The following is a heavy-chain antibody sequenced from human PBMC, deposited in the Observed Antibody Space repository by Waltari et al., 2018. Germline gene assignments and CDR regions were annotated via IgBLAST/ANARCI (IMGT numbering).Heavy chain of an antibody. J-gene: IGHJ4*02. CDR2: MHPNSGNT. V-gene: IGHV1-8*01. CDR1: XYTFTSXD. D-gene: IGHD2-15*01. CDR3: ARMRRDCSGGSCQYYFDY. Sequence: QVQLVQSGAEVKKPGASVKVSCKASXYTFTSXDINWVRXAXGQGLEWRGLMHPNSGNTGYAQKFQGSVTMTRNTSISTAYMELSSLISEDTAVYYCARMRRDCSGGSCQYYFDYWGQGTLVTVSS.